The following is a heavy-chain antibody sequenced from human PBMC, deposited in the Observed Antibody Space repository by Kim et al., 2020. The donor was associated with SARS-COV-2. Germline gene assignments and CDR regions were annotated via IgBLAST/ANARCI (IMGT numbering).Heavy chain of an antibody. D-gene: IGHD6-13*01. J-gene: IGHJ4*02. CDR1: GYTFTSYG. V-gene: IGHV1-18*04. CDR2: ISAYNGNT. Sequence: ASVKVSCKASGYTFTSYGISWVRQAPGQGLEWMGWISAYNGNTNYAQKLQGRVTMTTDTSTSTAYMELRSLRSDDTAVYYCARVGLGGWNSSPDTIDYWGQRTLVTVSS. CDR3: ARVGLGGWNSSPDTIDY.